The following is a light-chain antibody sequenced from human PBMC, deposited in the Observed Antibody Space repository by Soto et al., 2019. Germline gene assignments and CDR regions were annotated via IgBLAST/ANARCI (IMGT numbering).Light chain of an antibody. V-gene: IGLV2-14*01. CDR2: EVS. CDR1: SSDVGGYNY. Sequence: QSALTQPASVSGSPGQSITISCTGTSSDVGGYNYVSWFQHHPGKAPKLMIFEVSNRPSGVSNRFSGSKSGNTASLTISGLQAEYEADDYCRSYTSSSTLVFGGGTKLTVL. J-gene: IGLJ3*02. CDR3: RSYTSSSTLV.